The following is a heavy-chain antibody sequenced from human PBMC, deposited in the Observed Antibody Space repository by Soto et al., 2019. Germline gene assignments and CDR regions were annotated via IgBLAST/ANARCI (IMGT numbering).Heavy chain of an antibody. V-gene: IGHV3-23*01. CDR3: AKATATSGGAFEI. CDR1: VFIFISYD. CDR2: ILVGGSP. J-gene: IGHJ3*02. D-gene: IGHD1-1*01. Sequence: PGWSLRLSCAFSVFIFISYDMSWVRQAPGKGLEWVSTILVGGSPHYEDSVKGRFTISRDTSKNTVYLQMNSLTAGDTAVYYCAKATATSGGAFEIYGQGAMVTVSS.